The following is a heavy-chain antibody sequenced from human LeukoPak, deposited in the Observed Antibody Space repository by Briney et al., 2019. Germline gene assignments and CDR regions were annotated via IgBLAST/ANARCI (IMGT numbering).Heavy chain of an antibody. CDR3: ASLFLCYGCSSSSDSFDI. CDR2: INSDGSRT. D-gene: IGHD6-6*01. Sequence: GGSLRLSCAASGFTFTTYWMHWVRQPPGKGLVWVSHINSDGSRTTYADSVKGRFTISRDNAKNTLYLLMNSLRAEDTAVYYCASLFLCYGCSSSSDSFDIWGQGTMVTVSS. V-gene: IGHV3-74*03. CDR1: GFTFTTYW. J-gene: IGHJ3*02.